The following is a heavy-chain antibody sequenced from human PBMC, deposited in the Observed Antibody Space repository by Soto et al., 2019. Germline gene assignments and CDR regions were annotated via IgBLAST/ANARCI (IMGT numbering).Heavy chain of an antibody. V-gene: IGHV6-1*01. Sequence: PSQTRSLTCAISGDSVSSNSSAWNCISQSPSRGLEWLGRTYYRSKWYNDYAVSVKSRITINPDTSKNQFSLQLNSVTPEDTAVYYCARSESYSYGRYYYYYYGMDVWGQGTTVTVSS. J-gene: IGHJ6*02. CDR2: TYYRSKWYN. D-gene: IGHD5-18*01. CDR3: ARSESYSYGRYYYYYYGMDV. CDR1: GDSVSSNSSA.